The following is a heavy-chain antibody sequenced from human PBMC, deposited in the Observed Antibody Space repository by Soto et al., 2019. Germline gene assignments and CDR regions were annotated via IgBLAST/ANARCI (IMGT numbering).Heavy chain of an antibody. D-gene: IGHD2-21*02. CDR2: IYYSGST. CDR1: GGSISSYY. V-gene: IGHV4-59*01. J-gene: IGHJ4*02. CDR3: ARCGGDCYLIDY. Sequence: SETLSLTCTVSGGSISSYYWSWIRQPPGKGLEWIGYIYYSGSTNYNPSLNTRVTISVDTSKNQFSLKLSSVTAADTAVYYCARCGGDCYLIDYWGQGTQVTVSS.